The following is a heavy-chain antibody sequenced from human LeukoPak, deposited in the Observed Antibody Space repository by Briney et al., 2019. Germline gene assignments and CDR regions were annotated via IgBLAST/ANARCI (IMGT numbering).Heavy chain of an antibody. V-gene: IGHV4-31*03. CDR1: GGSISSGGYY. D-gene: IGHD3-10*01. J-gene: IGHJ4*02. CDR2: LYYSGST. CDR3: AGASWGYYGSGSYFRWNYYFDY. Sequence: SQTLSLTCTVSGGSISSGGYYWSWIRQHPGRGLEWIGYLYYSGSTYYNPSLKSRVTISVDTSKNQFSLKLSSVTAADTAVYYCAGASWGYYGSGSYFRWNYYFDYWGQGTLVPVSS.